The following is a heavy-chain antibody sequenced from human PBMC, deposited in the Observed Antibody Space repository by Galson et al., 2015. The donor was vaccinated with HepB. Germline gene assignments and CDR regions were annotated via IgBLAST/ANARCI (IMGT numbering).Heavy chain of an antibody. CDR2: INPNSGGT. CDR3: ARDRADYGDYLSGWFDP. D-gene: IGHD4-17*01. J-gene: IGHJ5*02. Sequence: SVKVSCKASGYTFTGYYMHWVRQAPGQGLEWMGWINPNSGGTNYAQKFQGRVTMTRDTSISTAYMELSRLRSDDTAVYYCARDRADYGDYLSGWFDPWGQGTLVTVSS. CDR1: GYTFTGYY. V-gene: IGHV1-2*02.